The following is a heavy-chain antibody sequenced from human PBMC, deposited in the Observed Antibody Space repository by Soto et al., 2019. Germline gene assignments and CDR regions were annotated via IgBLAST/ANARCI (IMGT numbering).Heavy chain of an antibody. CDR1: GGSFSGSS. D-gene: IGHD1-26*01. J-gene: IGHJ4*02. Sequence: QVQLQQWGAGLLKPSETLSLTCAVYGGSFSGSSWNWIRQSPGKGLEWIGEIGHSGSTNYNPSLKSRVNQSVETSKNQFSLKLSSVTVADTAVDYWARLSGSYYFDHWGQGTLVTVSS. V-gene: IGHV4-34*01. CDR2: IGHSGST. CDR3: ARLSGSYYFDH.